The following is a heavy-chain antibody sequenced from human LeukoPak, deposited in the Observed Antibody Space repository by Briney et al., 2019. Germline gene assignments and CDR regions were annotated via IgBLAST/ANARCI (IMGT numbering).Heavy chain of an antibody. CDR2: IYYSGST. Sequence: SETLSLTCTVSGGSISSYYWTWIRQPPGKGLEWIGYIYYSGSTNYNPSLKSRVTISVDTSKNQFSLKLSSVTAADTAVYYCARHGQRYDYVWGGYRPVTFFDYWGQGTLVTVSS. CDR1: GGSISSYY. V-gene: IGHV4-59*08. D-gene: IGHD3-16*02. J-gene: IGHJ4*02. CDR3: ARHGQRYDYVWGGYRPVTFFDY.